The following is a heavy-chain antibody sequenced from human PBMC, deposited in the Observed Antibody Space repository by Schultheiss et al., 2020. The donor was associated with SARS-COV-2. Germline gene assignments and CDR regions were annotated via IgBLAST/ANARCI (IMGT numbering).Heavy chain of an antibody. V-gene: IGHV1-18*01. J-gene: IGHJ6*02. CDR2: VSTYNGKT. CDR1: GGTFSSYA. D-gene: IGHD1-14*01. CDR3: ARDCPRGLTWSPGSTRLLPEPYYYYGMDV. Sequence: ASVKVSCKSSGGTFSSYAISWVRQAPGQGLEWMGWVSTYNGKTNYAQKLQGRVTMTTDTSTSTAYMELRSLRSDDTAVYYCARDCPRGLTWSPGSTRLLPEPYYYYGMDVWGQGTTVTVSS.